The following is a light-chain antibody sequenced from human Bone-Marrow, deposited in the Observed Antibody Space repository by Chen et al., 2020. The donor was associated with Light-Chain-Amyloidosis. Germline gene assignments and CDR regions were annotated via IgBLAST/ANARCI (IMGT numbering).Light chain of an antibody. V-gene: IGLV3-25*03. CDR3: QSADSSGTYEVI. CDR2: RDT. J-gene: IGLJ2*01. CDR1: DLPTKY. Sequence: SYELTQPPSVSVSSGQTARSTCPGDDLPTKYAYWYHQKPGQAPVLVIHRDTERPSGISERFSGSSSGTTATLTISGVQAGDEANYHWQSADSSGTYEVIFGGGTKLTVL.